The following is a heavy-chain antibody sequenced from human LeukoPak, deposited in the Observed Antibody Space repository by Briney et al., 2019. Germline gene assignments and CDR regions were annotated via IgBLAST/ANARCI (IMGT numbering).Heavy chain of an antibody. Sequence: GASVKVSCKASGYTFTGYYMHWVRQAPGQGLEWMGWINPNSGGTNYAQKFQGWVTMTRDTSISTAYMELSRLRSDDTAVYYCARDGRFAAYEPDYWGQGTLVTVSS. CDR1: GYTFTGYY. CDR2: INPNSGGT. V-gene: IGHV1-2*04. D-gene: IGHD1-26*01. J-gene: IGHJ4*02. CDR3: ARDGRFAAYEPDY.